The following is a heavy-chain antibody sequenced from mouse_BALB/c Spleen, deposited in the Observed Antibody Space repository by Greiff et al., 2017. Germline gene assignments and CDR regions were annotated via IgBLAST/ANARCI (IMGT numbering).Heavy chain of an antibody. CDR2: ISSGGGST. CDR1: GFAFSSYD. CDR3: ARHLYYDYDGDFDV. V-gene: IGHV5-12-1*01. D-gene: IGHD2-4*01. J-gene: IGHJ1*01. Sequence: EVKLVESGGGLVKPGGSLKLSCAASGFAFSSYDMSWVRQTPEKRLEWVAYISSGGGSTYYPDTVKGRFTISRDNAKNTLYLQMSSLKSEDTAMYYCARHLYYDYDGDFDVWGAGTTVTVSS.